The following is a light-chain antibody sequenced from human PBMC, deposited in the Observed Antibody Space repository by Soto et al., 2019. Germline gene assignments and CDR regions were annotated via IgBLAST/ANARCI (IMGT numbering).Light chain of an antibody. Sequence: QSALTQPASVSGSPGQSITISCTGTSSDVGGYNYVSWYQQHPGKAPKLMIYDVSXRPSXVSNRFSGSKSGNTASLTISGXXXXDEADYYCSSYTSSSTVFGTGTKVTVL. CDR3: SSYTSSSTV. CDR2: DVS. CDR1: SSDVGGYNY. V-gene: IGLV2-14*01. J-gene: IGLJ1*01.